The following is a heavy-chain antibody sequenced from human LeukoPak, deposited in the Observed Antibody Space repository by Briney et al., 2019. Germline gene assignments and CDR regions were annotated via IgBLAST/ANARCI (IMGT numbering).Heavy chain of an antibody. CDR2: IIPIFGAA. CDR1: GGTFSSYA. CDR3: ARHLDIVATTLIDY. V-gene: IGHV1-69*06. J-gene: IGHJ4*02. D-gene: IGHD5-12*01. Sequence: SVKVSCKASGGTFSSYAISRVRQAPGQGLEWLGRIIPIFGAANYAQKFQGRVTITADKSTSTAYMELSSLRSEDTAVYYCARHLDIVATTLIDYWGQGTLVTVSS.